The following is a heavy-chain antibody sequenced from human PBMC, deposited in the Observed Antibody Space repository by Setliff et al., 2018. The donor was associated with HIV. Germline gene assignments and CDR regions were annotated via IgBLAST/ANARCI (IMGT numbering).Heavy chain of an antibody. D-gene: IGHD6-19*01. J-gene: IGHJ2*01. V-gene: IGHV1-8*01. CDR2: MNPNSGVS. CDR3: ATDGAPGLSELAATGYFDL. CDR1: GHTFTNYD. Sequence: GASVKVSCKPPGHTFTNYDIHWMRRAPGQGLEWMGWMNPNSGVSGYALKFHDRVTMTRDTSITTLYMELRSLRSEDTAVYYCATDGAPGLSELAATGYFDLWGRGTLVTVSS.